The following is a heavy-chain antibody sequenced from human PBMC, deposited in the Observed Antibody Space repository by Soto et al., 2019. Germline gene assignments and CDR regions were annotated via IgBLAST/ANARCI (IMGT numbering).Heavy chain of an antibody. CDR2: INAGNGNT. CDR3: ARDVSIAAALYDY. V-gene: IGHV1-3*05. D-gene: IGHD6-13*01. Sequence: QVQLVQSGAEEKKPGASVKVSCKASGYTFTSYAMHWVRQAPGHRLEWMGWINAGNGNTKYSQKFQGRVTITRDTSASTAYMELSSLRSEDTAVYYCARDVSIAAALYDYWGQGTLVTVSS. CDR1: GYTFTSYA. J-gene: IGHJ4*02.